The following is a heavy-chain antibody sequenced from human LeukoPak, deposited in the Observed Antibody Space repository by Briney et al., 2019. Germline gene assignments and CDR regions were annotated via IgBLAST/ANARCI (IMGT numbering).Heavy chain of an antibody. CDR2: IKEDGSEK. CDR1: GFTFRSYW. V-gene: IGHV3-7*01. D-gene: IGHD6-19*01. Sequence: PGGSLRLSCAASGFTFRSYWMSWVRQAPGKGLEWVANIKEDGSEKYYVDSVKGRFTISRDNAENSLFLQMNSLRAEDTAVYYCATEASSGLEDWGQGILVTVSS. J-gene: IGHJ4*02. CDR3: ATEASSGLED.